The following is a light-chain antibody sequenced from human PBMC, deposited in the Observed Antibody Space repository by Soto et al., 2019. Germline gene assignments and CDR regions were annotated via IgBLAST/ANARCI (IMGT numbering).Light chain of an antibody. CDR3: QPYGDSPHT. V-gene: IGKV3-20*01. CDR1: QSVAHSH. Sequence: EIVLTQSPGTLSLSPGERATLSCRASQSVAHSHLAWYQQKPGQAPRLLIYGASNRVTAVPDRFSXXXXGXXXTLTISELEPEDFAVYYCQPYGDSPHTFGQGTKLEIK. J-gene: IGKJ2*01. CDR2: GAS.